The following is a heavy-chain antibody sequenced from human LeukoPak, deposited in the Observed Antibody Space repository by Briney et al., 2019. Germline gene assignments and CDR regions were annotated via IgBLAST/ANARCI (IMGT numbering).Heavy chain of an antibody. CDR1: GDSVSSNSAA. CDR3: ATSVEYSSSWYQKNPFDY. CDR2: TYYRSKWYN. D-gene: IGHD6-13*01. Sequence: SQSLSLTCAISGDSVSSNSAAWNWIRQSPSRGLEWLGRTYYRSKWYNDYAVSVKSRISTDPDTSKNQFSLQLNSVTPEDTAVYYCATSVEYSSSWYQKNPFDYWGQGTLVTVSS. V-gene: IGHV6-1*01. J-gene: IGHJ4*02.